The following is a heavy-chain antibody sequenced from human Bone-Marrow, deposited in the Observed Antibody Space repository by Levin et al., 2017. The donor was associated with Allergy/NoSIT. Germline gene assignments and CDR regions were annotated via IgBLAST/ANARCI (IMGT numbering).Heavy chain of an antibody. CDR3: ASDISQLGKYYFDC. CDR1: GFTFSSYW. CDR2: INSDGSNT. Sequence: PGGSLRLSCAASGFTFSSYWMHWVRQAPGKGLVWVSHINSDGSNTNYADSVKGRFTISRDNAKNTLYLQMNSLRAEDTALYYCASDISQLGKYYFDCWGQGTLVTVSS. V-gene: IGHV3-74*01. J-gene: IGHJ4*02. D-gene: IGHD1-1*01.